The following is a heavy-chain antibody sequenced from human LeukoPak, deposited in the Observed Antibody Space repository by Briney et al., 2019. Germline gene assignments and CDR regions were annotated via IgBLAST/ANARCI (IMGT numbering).Heavy chain of an antibody. J-gene: IGHJ6*02. V-gene: IGHV3-33*01. D-gene: IGHD6-6*01. Sequence: PGRSLSLSCAASGFPFISYGMHWVRQAPGKGLEWVAVIWYDGSNKYYADSVKGRFTISRDNSKNTLYLQMNSLRAEDTAVYYCARSWYSISSGLYGMDVWGQGTTVTVS. CDR2: IWYDGSNK. CDR3: ARSWYSISSGLYGMDV. CDR1: GFPFISYG.